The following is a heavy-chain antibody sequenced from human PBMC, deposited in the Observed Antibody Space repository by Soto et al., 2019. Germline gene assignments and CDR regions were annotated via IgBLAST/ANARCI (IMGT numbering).Heavy chain of an antibody. V-gene: IGHV4-34*01. CDR2: INHSGST. CDR1: GGSFSGYY. Sequence: SETLSLTCAVYGGSFSGYYWSWIRQPPGKGLEWIGEINHSGSTNYNPSLKSRVTISVDTSKNQFSLELSSVTAADTAVYYCAGGPTGPTSPSWFDPWGQGTLVTVSS. D-gene: IGHD1-1*01. CDR3: AGGPTGPTSPSWFDP. J-gene: IGHJ5*02.